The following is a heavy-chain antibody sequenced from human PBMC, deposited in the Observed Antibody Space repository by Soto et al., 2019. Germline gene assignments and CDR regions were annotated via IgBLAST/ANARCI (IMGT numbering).Heavy chain of an antibody. CDR1: GFTFSSYA. CDR3: AKVRVGSSSYSFYYYGMDV. Sequence: GGSLRLSCAASGFTFSSYAMSWVRQAPGKGLGWVSAISGSGGSTYYADSVKGRFTISRDNSKNTLYLQMNSLRAEDTAVYYCAKVRVGSSSYSFYYYGMDVWGQGTTVTVSS. J-gene: IGHJ6*02. D-gene: IGHD6-13*01. CDR2: ISGSGGST. V-gene: IGHV3-23*01.